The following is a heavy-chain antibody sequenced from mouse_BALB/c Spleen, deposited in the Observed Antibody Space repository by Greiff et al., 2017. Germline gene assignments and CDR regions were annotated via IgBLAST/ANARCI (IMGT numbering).Heavy chain of an antibody. J-gene: IGHJ4*01. CDR1: GYTFTSYN. V-gene: IGHV1-12*01. Sequence: LQQPGAELVKPGASVKMSCKASGYTFTSYNMHWVKQTPGQGLEWIGAIYPGNGDTSYNQKFKGKATLTADKSSSTAYMQLSSLTSEDSAVYYCAREDYDGDYYAMDYWGQGTSVTVSS. CDR3: AREDYDGDYYAMDY. CDR2: IYPGNGDT. D-gene: IGHD2-4*01.